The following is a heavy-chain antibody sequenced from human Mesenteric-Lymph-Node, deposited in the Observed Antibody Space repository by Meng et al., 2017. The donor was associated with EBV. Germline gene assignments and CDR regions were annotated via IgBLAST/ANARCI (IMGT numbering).Heavy chain of an antibody. CDR2: ISGSGGST. J-gene: IGHJ4*02. D-gene: IGHD1-14*01. V-gene: IGHV3-23*04. CDR3: AKAAEVYLRVPDY. CDR1: GFTFSSYA. Sequence: RVGSGGGLVQPGGSLSLSCAASGFTFSSYAMGWVRQAPGKGLEWVSAISGSGGSTYYADSVKGRFTISRDNSKNTLYLQRNSLRAEDTAVYYCAKAAEVYLRVPDYWGQGTLVSLL.